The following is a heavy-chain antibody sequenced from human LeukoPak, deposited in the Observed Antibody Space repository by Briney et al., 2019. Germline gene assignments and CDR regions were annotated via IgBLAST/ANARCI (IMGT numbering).Heavy chain of an antibody. Sequence: GRSLRLSCAASGFTFSRYGMHWVRQAPGKGLQWVAVIWYDDSNKYYADSVKGRFIISRDNSKNTVYLEMNSLRAEDTGVYFCARDRIAATGERWFGPWGQGTLVTVSS. V-gene: IGHV3-33*08. D-gene: IGHD6-13*01. CDR2: IWYDDSNK. J-gene: IGHJ5*02. CDR3: ARDRIAATGERWFGP. CDR1: GFTFSRYG.